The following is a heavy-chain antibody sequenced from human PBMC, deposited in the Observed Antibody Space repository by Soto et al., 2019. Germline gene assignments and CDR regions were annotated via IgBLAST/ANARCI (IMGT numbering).Heavy chain of an antibody. D-gene: IGHD5-18*01. CDR1: GGTFSTYA. CDR2: IIPMFGTA. CDR3: ASGIQLWLRRINNGYSV. J-gene: IGHJ4*02. Sequence: QVQLVQSGAEVKKPESSVKVSCKAHGGTFSTYAISWVRQAPGQGLEWMGGIIPMFGTANYAQRFQDRVTITADESTNTVYMELSSLRSEDTAVYFCASGIQLWLRRINNGYSVWGQGTLVTVSS. V-gene: IGHV1-69*12.